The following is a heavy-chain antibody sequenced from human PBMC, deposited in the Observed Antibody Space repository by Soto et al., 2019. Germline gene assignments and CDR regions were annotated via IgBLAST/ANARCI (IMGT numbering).Heavy chain of an antibody. J-gene: IGHJ6*02. Sequence: SETLSLTCAVSGGSISSNNWWSWVRQPPGKGLEWIGEIYHSGSTNYNPSFKSRVAISVDTSKNQFSLKLSSVTAADTAVYYCARGDPLLWFGEKVYYGMDVWGQGTTVTVS. V-gene: IGHV4-4*02. CDR2: IYHSGST. D-gene: IGHD3-10*01. CDR3: ARGDPLLWFGEKVYYGMDV. CDR1: GGSISSNNW.